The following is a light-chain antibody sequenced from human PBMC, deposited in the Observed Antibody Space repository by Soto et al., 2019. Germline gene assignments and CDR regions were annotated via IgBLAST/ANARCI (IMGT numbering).Light chain of an antibody. CDR1: QSLVYRDIITY. CDR2: KVS. CDR3: KQGTHWPQT. Sequence: DVVVTQSPLSLPVTLGPAASISCRSRQSLVYRDIITYLNWFHQRPGQAPRRLIYKVSNRDSGVPARFSGSGSGTDFTLKISRVEADDVGIYYCKQGTHWPQTFGQGTKVDIK. J-gene: IGKJ1*01. V-gene: IGKV2-30*01.